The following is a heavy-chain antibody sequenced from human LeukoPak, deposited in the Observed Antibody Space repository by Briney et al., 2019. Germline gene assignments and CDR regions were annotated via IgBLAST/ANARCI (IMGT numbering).Heavy chain of an antibody. CDR1: GGSISSYY. V-gene: IGHV4-59*01. CDR2: IYYSGST. J-gene: IGHJ4*02. D-gene: IGHD6-19*01. Sequence: SETLSLTCTVSGGSISSYYWSWIRQPPGKGLEWIGYIYYSGSTNYNPSLESRVTISVDTSKNQFSLKLSSVTAADTAVYYCASRTPSGSVDYWGQGTLVTVSS. CDR3: ASRTPSGSVDY.